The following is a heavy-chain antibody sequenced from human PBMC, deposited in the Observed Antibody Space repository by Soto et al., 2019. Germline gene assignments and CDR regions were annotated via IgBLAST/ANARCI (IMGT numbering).Heavy chain of an antibody. J-gene: IGHJ6*02. CDR1: GFTFRSYS. Sequence: PGGSLRLSCAASGFTFRSYSMNWVRQAPGKGLEWVSYISSSSSTIYYADSVKGRFTISRDNAKNSLYPQMNSLRDEDTAVYYCARVPHRYYYYGMDVWGQGTTVTVSS. CDR2: ISSSSSTI. CDR3: ARVPHRYYYYGMDV. V-gene: IGHV3-48*02.